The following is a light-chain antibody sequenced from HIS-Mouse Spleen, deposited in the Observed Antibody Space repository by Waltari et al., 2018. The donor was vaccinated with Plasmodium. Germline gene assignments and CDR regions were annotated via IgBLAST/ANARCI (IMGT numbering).Light chain of an antibody. CDR1: QSISSR. CDR2: KAS. CDR3: QQYKSDSLT. J-gene: IGKJ1*01. Sequence: DIQMTQSPSTLSASVGDRVTITCRASQSISSRLAWYQQKPGKALKLLIYKASSLESGVPARFSGSGSGTEFTRTISSLQPDDFATYYCQQYKSDSLTFGQGTKVE. V-gene: IGKV1-5*03.